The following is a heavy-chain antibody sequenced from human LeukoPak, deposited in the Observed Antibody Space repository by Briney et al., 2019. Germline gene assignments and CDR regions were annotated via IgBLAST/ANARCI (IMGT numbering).Heavy chain of an antibody. J-gene: IGHJ4*02. CDR2: IYYSGST. V-gene: IGHV4-39*01. CDR1: GGSISSSSYY. Sequence: SETLSLTCTVSGGSISSSSYYWGWIRQPPGKGLEWIGSIYYSGSTYYNPSLKSRVTISVDTSKNQFSLKLSSVTAADTAVYYCARHLGYSYGLDYWGQGTLVTASS. CDR3: ARHLGYSYGLDY. D-gene: IGHD5-18*01.